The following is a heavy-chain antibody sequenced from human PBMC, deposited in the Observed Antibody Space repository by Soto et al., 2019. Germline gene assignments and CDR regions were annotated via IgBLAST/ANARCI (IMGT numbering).Heavy chain of an antibody. Sequence: GESLKISCAASGYTFSNAWMSWVRQAPGKGLEWVGRIKSCTHGATTDYAAPVKGRFTISRDDSKNTVYLQMNSLKTEDTAVYYCTNQWLDWYNWFDPWGQGTLVTVSS. V-gene: IGHV3-15*01. D-gene: IGHD6-19*01. CDR2: IKSCTHGATT. J-gene: IGHJ5*02. CDR1: GYTFSNAW. CDR3: TNQWLDWYNWFDP.